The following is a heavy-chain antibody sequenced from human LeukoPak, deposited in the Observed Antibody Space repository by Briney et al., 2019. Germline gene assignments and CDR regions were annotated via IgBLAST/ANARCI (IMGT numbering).Heavy chain of an antibody. J-gene: IGHJ6*02. D-gene: IGHD4-17*01. V-gene: IGHV4-59*08. Sequence: SETLSLTCTVSGGSISSYYWSWIRQPPGKGLEWIGYIYYSGSTNYNPSLKSRVTISVDTPKNQFSLKLSSVTAADTAVYYCARRRDGLYGDYADDYYYYGMDVWGQGTTVTVSS. CDR3: ARRRDGLYGDYADDYYYYGMDV. CDR1: GGSISSYY. CDR2: IYYSGST.